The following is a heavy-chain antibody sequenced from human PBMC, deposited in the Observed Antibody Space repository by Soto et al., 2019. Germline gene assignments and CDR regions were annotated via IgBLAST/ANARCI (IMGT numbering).Heavy chain of an antibody. Sequence: QVQLVQSGAEVRKPGSSVKVSCKASGGTFRRHAISWVRQAPGQGLEWMGGIIPIFGTANHAQKFQGRVTIIADESTSTVYMELSSLRSEDTAMYYCARGWGYDSNDYYYAYWGQGTLVIFSS. V-gene: IGHV1-69*01. CDR1: GGTFRRHA. D-gene: IGHD3-22*01. CDR3: ARGWGYDSNDYYYAY. J-gene: IGHJ4*02. CDR2: IIPIFGTA.